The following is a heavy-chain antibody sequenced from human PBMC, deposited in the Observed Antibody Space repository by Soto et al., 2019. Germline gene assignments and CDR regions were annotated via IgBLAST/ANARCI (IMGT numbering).Heavy chain of an antibody. CDR1: GFTFSSYA. V-gene: IGHV3-23*01. J-gene: IGHJ4*02. Sequence: TGGSLRLSCAASGFTFSSYALSWVRQAPGKGLEWVSSISGSGNSPYYADSVKGRFTISRDNGKKTLYLQMNSLRAEDTAVYYCAKESYYDTSGYFPFDYWGQGTPVTVSS. CDR3: AKESYYDTSGYFPFDY. D-gene: IGHD3-22*01. CDR2: ISGSGNSP.